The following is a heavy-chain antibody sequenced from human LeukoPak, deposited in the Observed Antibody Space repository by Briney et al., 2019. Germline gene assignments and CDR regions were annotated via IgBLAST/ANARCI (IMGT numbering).Heavy chain of an antibody. D-gene: IGHD6-13*01. Sequence: SETLSLTCTVSGGSISSYYWSWLRQPPGKGLEWIGYIYYSGSTNHNPSLKSRVTISVDTSKNQFSLKLSSVTAADTAVYYCARGVRGQQLVYYYYYYMDVWGKGTTVTVSS. CDR2: IYYSGST. V-gene: IGHV4-59*01. CDR3: ARGVRGQQLVYYYYYYMDV. CDR1: GGSISSYY. J-gene: IGHJ6*03.